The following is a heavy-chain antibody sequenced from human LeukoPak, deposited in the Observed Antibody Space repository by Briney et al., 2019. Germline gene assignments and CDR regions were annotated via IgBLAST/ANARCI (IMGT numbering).Heavy chain of an antibody. Sequence: GGSLRLSCAASGFTFSSYAMSWVRQAPGKGLEWVSAISGSGGSTYYADSGKGRFTISRDNSKNTLYLQMNSLRAEDTAVYYCAKRVAAAGTRWGNDAFDIWGQGTMVTVSS. CDR2: ISGSGGST. CDR3: AKRVAAAGTRWGNDAFDI. D-gene: IGHD6-13*01. V-gene: IGHV3-23*01. CDR1: GFTFSSYA. J-gene: IGHJ3*02.